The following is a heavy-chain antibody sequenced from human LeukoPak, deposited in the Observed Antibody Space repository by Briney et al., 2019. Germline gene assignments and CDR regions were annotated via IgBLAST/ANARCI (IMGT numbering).Heavy chain of an antibody. V-gene: IGHV4-59*08. CDR3: ARHGGGGESYPRVFDY. J-gene: IGHJ4*02. D-gene: IGHD1-26*01. Sequence: SETLSLTCIVSGGSISPYYWSWIRQPPGKGLEWIGYIYYSGSTNYNPSLKSRVTISVDTSKNQFSLRLSSVTAADTAVYYCARHGGGGESYPRVFDYWGQGTLVTVSS. CDR1: GGSISPYY. CDR2: IYYSGST.